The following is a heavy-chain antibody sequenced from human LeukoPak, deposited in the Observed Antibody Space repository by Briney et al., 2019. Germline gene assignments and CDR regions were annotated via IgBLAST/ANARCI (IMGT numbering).Heavy chain of an antibody. J-gene: IGHJ4*02. D-gene: IGHD3-10*01. Sequence: GGSLRLSCAASGFSVSSNYMNWVRQAPGKGLEWVSIIYSGGTTYYADSVKGRFTISRDNSKNTLYLQMNSLRAEDTAVYYCARDILGGSGKNYWGQGTLVTVSS. CDR1: GFSVSSNY. V-gene: IGHV3-53*01. CDR3: ARDILGGSGKNY. CDR2: IYSGGTT.